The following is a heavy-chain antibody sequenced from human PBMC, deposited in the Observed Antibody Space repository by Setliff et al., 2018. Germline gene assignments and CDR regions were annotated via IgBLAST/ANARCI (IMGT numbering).Heavy chain of an antibody. V-gene: IGHV4-34*01. CDR2: INHSGST. Sequence: SETLSLTCAVHGGSFSGYYWTWIRQPPGKGLEWIGEINHSGSTNYNPSLKSRVTISVDTSKNQFSLKLSSVTAADTAVYYCARGKGSWVLLRWFDPWGQGTLVTVSS. D-gene: IGHD3-10*01. J-gene: IGHJ5*02. CDR1: GGSFSGYY. CDR3: ARGKGSWVLLRWFDP.